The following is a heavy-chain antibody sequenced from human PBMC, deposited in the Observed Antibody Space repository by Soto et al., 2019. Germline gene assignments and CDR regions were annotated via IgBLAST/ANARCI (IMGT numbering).Heavy chain of an antibody. CDR1: GFTFDDYA. V-gene: IGHV3-9*01. CDR3: AKDMAPDIVVVPAADYYYYGMDV. Sequence: GGSLRLSCAASGFTFDDYAMHWVRQAPGKALEWVSGISWNSGSIGYADSVKGRFTISRDNAKNSLYLQMNSLRAEDTALYYYAKDMAPDIVVVPAADYYYYGMDVWGQGTTVTVSS. J-gene: IGHJ6*02. CDR2: ISWNSGSI. D-gene: IGHD2-2*01.